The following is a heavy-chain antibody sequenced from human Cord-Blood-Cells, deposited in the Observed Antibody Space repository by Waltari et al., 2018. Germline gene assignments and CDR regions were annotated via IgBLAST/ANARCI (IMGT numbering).Heavy chain of an antibody. D-gene: IGHD6-6*01. CDR3: ARDSAALEYSSSSFDY. CDR1: GGTFSSYA. Sequence: QVQLVQSGAEVKKPGSSVKVSCKASGGTFSSYAISWVRQAPGQGLEWMGGIIPIFGTANDAQKFQGRVTITAEKSTSTAYMGLSSLRSEDTAVYYCARDSAALEYSSSSFDYWGQGTLVTVSS. V-gene: IGHV1-69*06. J-gene: IGHJ4*02. CDR2: IIPIFGTA.